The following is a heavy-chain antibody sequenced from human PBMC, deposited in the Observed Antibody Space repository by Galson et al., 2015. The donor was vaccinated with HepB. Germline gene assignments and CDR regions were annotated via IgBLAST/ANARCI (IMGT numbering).Heavy chain of an antibody. Sequence: QSGAEVKKPGESLRISCKGSGYSFTSYWISRVRQMPGKGLEWMGRIDPSDSYTNYSPSFQGHVTISADKSISTAYLQWSSLKASDTAMSYCARETGYQYYFDYWGQGTLVTVSS. CDR3: ARETGYQYYFDY. CDR1: GYSFTSYW. D-gene: IGHD3-9*01. CDR2: IDPSDSYT. V-gene: IGHV5-10-1*01. J-gene: IGHJ4*02.